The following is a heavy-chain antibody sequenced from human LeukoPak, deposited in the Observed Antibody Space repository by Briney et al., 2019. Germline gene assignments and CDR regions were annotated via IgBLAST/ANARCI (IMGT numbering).Heavy chain of an antibody. D-gene: IGHD4-17*01. Sequence: GGSLRLSCAVSGFTFRTYWMSWVRQAPGKGLEWVANIKQDGSEKYYVDSVTGRFTISRDNAKNSLYLQMNSLRLEDTAVYYCARDLGYGDYGTFDYWGQGTRVTVSS. V-gene: IGHV3-7*01. J-gene: IGHJ4*02. CDR2: IKQDGSEK. CDR1: GFTFRTYW. CDR3: ARDLGYGDYGTFDY.